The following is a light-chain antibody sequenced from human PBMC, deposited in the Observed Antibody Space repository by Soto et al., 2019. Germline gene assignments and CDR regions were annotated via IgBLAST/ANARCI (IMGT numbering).Light chain of an antibody. CDR3: SSYTSSSIVV. CDR1: SSDVGAYNY. J-gene: IGLJ2*01. V-gene: IGLV2-14*03. Sequence: QSALTQPASVSGSPGQSITISCTGTSSDVGAYNYVSWYQQHPDKAPKLMIFDVSNRPSGVSNRFSGSKSGNTASLTISGLQAEDEADYYCSSYTSSSIVVFGGGTQLTVL. CDR2: DVS.